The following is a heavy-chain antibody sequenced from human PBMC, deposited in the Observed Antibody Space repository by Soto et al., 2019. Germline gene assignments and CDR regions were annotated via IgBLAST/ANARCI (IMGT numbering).Heavy chain of an antibody. CDR1: GYIFTSYW. CDR2: IYPGDSDT. V-gene: IGHV5-51*01. D-gene: IGHD2-2*01. Sequence: PGEALKISCKGSGYIFTSYWIGWVRQMPGKGLEWMGIIYPGDSDTRYSPSFQGQVTISADKSISTAYLQWSSLKASDTAMYYCARGGYCSSTSCYDPRYYYYMDVWGKGTTVTVSS. CDR3: ARGGYCSSTSCYDPRYYYYMDV. J-gene: IGHJ6*03.